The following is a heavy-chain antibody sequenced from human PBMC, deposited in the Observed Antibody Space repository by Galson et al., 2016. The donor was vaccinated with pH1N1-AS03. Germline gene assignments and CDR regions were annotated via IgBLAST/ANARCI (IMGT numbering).Heavy chain of an antibody. CDR1: GFTFSSYS. Sequence: SLRLSCAASGFTFSSYSMYWVRQAPGKGLEWVSYISSSRRTIYYADSVKGRFTISTDNAKNSLYLQMSSLRAEDTAVYYCARDALGGEYGMDVWGQGTTVTVSS. D-gene: IGHD3-16*01. V-gene: IGHV3-48*01. CDR2: ISSSRRTI. CDR3: ARDALGGEYGMDV. J-gene: IGHJ6*02.